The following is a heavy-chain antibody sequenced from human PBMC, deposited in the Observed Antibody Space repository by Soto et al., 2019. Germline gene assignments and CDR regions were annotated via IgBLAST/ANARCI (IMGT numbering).Heavy chain of an antibody. CDR2: ISGSGTSI. J-gene: IGHJ4*02. V-gene: IGHV3-48*01. CDR1: GFTLSSYS. D-gene: IGHD1-1*01. Sequence: GSLRHSCTASGFTLSSYSMNRVRQAPGNGLEWISYISGSGTSISYRDSVRGRFTISRDNAKNSLYLQIDSLGAEDTAVYYCARRRYNDYRGQGSFVTVSS. CDR3: ARRRYNDY.